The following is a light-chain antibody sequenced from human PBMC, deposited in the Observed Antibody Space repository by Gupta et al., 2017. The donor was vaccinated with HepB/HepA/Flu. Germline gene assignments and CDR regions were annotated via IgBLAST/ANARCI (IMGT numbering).Light chain of an antibody. CDR1: NIGSKS. V-gene: IGLV3-21*04. CDR3: QVWDSSSEQEV. Sequence: SYVLTQPPSVSVAPGKTARITCGGDNIGSKSVHWYQQKPGQAPVWVIYYDSDRPSGIPERFAGYNAGKTDNRTISRVEAGDEADDAGQVWDSSSEQEVFGPGTKVTVL. J-gene: IGLJ1*01. CDR2: YDS.